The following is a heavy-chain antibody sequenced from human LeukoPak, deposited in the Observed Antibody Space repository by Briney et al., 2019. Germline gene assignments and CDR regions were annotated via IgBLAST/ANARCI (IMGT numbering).Heavy chain of an antibody. CDR2: IYHSGST. D-gene: IGHD6-13*01. CDR3: ASAEPRGIIWYPY. Sequence: SSGTLSLTCAVSGASISSNNWWWSWVRQPPGKGLEWIGEIYHSGSTNYNPSLKSRVTMSVDKSKNQFSLKLSSVTAADTAVYYCASAEPRGIIWYPYWGQGTLVTVSS. CDR1: GASISSNNW. V-gene: IGHV4-4*02. J-gene: IGHJ4*02.